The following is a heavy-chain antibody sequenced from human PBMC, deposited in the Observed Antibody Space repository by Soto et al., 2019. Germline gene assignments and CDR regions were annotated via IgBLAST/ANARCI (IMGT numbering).Heavy chain of an antibody. D-gene: IGHD5-18*01. CDR1: GFTFSSYG. Sequence: GGSLRLSCAASGFTFSSYGMHWVRQAPGKGLEWLAVISYDGINKYYADSVKGRFTISRDNSKNTLYVQMNSLRAEDTAVYYCAKEGDTSMAYYFDYWGQGTLVTVSS. J-gene: IGHJ4*02. CDR3: AKEGDTSMAYYFDY. V-gene: IGHV3-30*18. CDR2: ISYDGINK.